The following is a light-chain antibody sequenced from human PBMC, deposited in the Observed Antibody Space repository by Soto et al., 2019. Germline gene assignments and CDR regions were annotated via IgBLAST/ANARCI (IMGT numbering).Light chain of an antibody. CDR2: ESS. Sequence: AIQLTQSPSSLSASVGDRVTITCRASQGISTLLAWYQQKPGKAPKVLIYESSLLQSGVPSRFSGSGSGTDVTLTISSLQPEDFATYYCQHFKSFQITFGQGTRLEIK. CDR1: QGISTL. V-gene: IGKV1-13*02. CDR3: QHFKSFQIT. J-gene: IGKJ5*01.